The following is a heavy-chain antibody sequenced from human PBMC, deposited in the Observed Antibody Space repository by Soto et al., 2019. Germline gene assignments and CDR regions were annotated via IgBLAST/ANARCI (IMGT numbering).Heavy chain of an antibody. CDR1: GFTFSRYA. J-gene: IGHJ4*02. CDR2: ISRDGTNK. CDR3: ARSRSGAVADSFDF. Sequence: QPGGSLRLSCAASGFTFSRYAIHWVRQAPGKGLEWVAVISRDGTNKYYVDSVKGRFTISRDNSRNTLYLQMNSLRHEDAAVYYCARSRSGAVADSFDFWGQGTPVTVSS. V-gene: IGHV3-30*04. D-gene: IGHD3-10*01.